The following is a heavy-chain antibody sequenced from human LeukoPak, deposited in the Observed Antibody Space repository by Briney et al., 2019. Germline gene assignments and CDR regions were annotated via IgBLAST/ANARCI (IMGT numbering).Heavy chain of an antibody. CDR1: GFTFSNAW. D-gene: IGHD2-15*01. V-gene: IGHV3-7*01. Sequence: PGGSLRLSCAASGFTFSNAWMSWVRQAPGKRLEWVANISPDGNAKNYVDSVKGRLTISRDNAQNSLFLHMNSLRVEDTAVYYCARARYCSGRSCYMDYWGQGTLVPVSS. J-gene: IGHJ4*02. CDR2: ISPDGNAK. CDR3: ARARYCSGRSCYMDY.